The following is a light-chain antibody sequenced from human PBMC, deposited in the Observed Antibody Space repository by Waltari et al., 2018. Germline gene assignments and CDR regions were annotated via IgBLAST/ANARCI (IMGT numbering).Light chain of an antibody. Sequence: QSALTQPASVSGSPGQSITIFCTGTKSDVGFYNYFSLYQQHPGKAPKVIIYDVSQRPSGISNRFSGSKSGNTASLTISGLQADDEADYYCKSYTGTGSWVFGGGTKLTVL. J-gene: IGLJ3*02. CDR1: KSDVGFYNY. CDR2: DVS. CDR3: KSYTGTGSWV. V-gene: IGLV2-14*03.